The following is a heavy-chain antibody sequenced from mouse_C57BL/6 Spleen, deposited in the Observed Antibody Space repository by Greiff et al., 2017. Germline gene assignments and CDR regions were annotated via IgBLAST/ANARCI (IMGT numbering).Heavy chain of an antibody. CDR3: AKRKGDYDGFAY. V-gene: IGHV2-5*01. Sequence: VKLMESGPGLVQPSQSLSITCTVSGFSLTSYGVHWVRQSPGKGLEWLGVIWRGGSTDYNAAFMSRLSITKDNPKSQVFFKMNSLQADDTAIYYCAKRKGDYDGFAYWGQGTLVTVSA. CDR1: GFSLTSYG. D-gene: IGHD2-4*01. J-gene: IGHJ3*01. CDR2: IWRGGST.